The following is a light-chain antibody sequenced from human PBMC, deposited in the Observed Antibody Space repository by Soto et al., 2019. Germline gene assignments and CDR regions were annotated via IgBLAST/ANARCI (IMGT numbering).Light chain of an antibody. V-gene: IGKV1-6*01. J-gene: IGKJ1*01. CDR3: QHYNSYSEA. Sequence: AVQMTQSPSSLSASVGDRITITCRASQGIRNDLAWYQQKPGKAPNLLIYAASRLHIGVPSRFSGSGSGTEFTLTISSLQPDDFATYYCQHYNSYSEAFGQGTKVDIK. CDR2: AAS. CDR1: QGIRND.